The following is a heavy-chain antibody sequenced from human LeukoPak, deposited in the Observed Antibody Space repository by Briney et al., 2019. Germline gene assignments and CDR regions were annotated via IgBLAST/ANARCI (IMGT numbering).Heavy chain of an antibody. CDR2: ISSNGGST. Sequence: GGSLRLSCAASGFTFSSYAMHWVRQAPGKGLEYVSAISSNGGSTYYANSVKGRFTISRDNSKNTLYLQMGSLRAEDMAVYYCARDFGGDSTPYYFDYWGQGTLVTVSS. V-gene: IGHV3-64*01. D-gene: IGHD2-21*02. J-gene: IGHJ4*02. CDR3: ARDFGGDSTPYYFDY. CDR1: GFTFSSYA.